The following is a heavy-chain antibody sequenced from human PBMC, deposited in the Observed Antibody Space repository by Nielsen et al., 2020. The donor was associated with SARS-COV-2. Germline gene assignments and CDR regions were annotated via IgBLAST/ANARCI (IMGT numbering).Heavy chain of an antibody. CDR1: GGSFSGYY. V-gene: IGHV4-34*01. CDR3: TRGGVHAFDV. D-gene: IGHD2-8*01. CDR2: INHSGST. J-gene: IGHJ3*01. Sequence: SETLSLTCAVYGGSFSGYYWSWIRQPPGKGLEWIGEINHSGSTNYNPSLKSRVTISVDTSKNQFSLKLSSVTAADTAVYYCTRGGVHAFDVWGRGTMVTVSS.